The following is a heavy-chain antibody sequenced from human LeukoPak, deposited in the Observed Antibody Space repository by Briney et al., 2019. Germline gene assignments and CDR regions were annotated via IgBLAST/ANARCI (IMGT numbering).Heavy chain of an antibody. CDR3: ARDMIVGGLGPFDI. CDR1: GESFSGYY. CDR2: VNHGGYT. V-gene: IGHV4-34*01. D-gene: IGHD3-22*01. Sequence: PSETLSLTCAVYGESFSGYYWTWIRQSPGGELEWIGEVNHGGYTNYNPTLKHRVTLSVDTSKNQFSLKVNSVIAADTAVYFCARDMIVGGLGPFDIWGQGTIVTVSS. J-gene: IGHJ3*02.